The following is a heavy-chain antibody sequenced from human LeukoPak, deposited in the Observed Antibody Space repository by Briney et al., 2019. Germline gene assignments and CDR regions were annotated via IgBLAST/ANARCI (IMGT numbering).Heavy chain of an antibody. CDR2: INSDGSST. CDR1: GFTFSSYW. V-gene: IGHV3-74*01. CDR3: ARVGQAGYVGYPLDY. D-gene: IGHD5-12*01. Sequence: GGSLRLSRAASGFTFSSYWMHWVRQAPGKGLMWVSRINSDGSSTSYADSVKGRFTISRDNAKNTLYLQMNSLRAEDTAVFYCARVGQAGYVGYPLDYRGQGTLVTVSS. J-gene: IGHJ4*02.